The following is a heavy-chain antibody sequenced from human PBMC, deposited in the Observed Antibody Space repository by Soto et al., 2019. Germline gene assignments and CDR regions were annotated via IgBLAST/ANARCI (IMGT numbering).Heavy chain of an antibody. Sequence: QVQLVQSGAEVQKPGSSVKVSCKASGGTFSSYAISWVRQAPGQGLEWMGGIIPIFGTANYAQKFQGRVTITADESTSTAYMELSSLRSEDTAVYYCARHIVVVPAANYYYGMDVWGQGTTVTVSS. CDR2: IIPIFGTA. V-gene: IGHV1-69*01. J-gene: IGHJ6*02. D-gene: IGHD2-2*01. CDR1: GGTFSSYA. CDR3: ARHIVVVPAANYYYGMDV.